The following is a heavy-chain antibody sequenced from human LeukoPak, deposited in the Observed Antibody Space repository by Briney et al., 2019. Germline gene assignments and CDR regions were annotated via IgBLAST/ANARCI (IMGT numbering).Heavy chain of an antibody. J-gene: IGHJ5*02. Sequence: SQTLSLTCTVSGGSISTGGYYWNWIRQHPGKGLEWIGFIYHSGSTSYNPSLKSRLSISVDTSKNQFSLKLSSVTAADTAVYYCARVLLRFGVVTIRRLRWFDPWGQGTLVTVSS. CDR2: IYHSGST. D-gene: IGHD3-3*01. CDR1: GGSISTGGYY. CDR3: ARVLLRFGVVTIRRLRWFDP. V-gene: IGHV4-31*03.